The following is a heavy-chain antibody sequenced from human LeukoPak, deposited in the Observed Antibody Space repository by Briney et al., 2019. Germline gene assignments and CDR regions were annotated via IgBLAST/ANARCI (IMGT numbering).Heavy chain of an antibody. V-gene: IGHV3-23*01. D-gene: IGHD3-10*01. CDR3: AKADYYGSGSYQDY. J-gene: IGHJ4*02. Sequence: PGGSLRLSCEASGFTFSSYAMSWVRQAPGKGLEWVSAISGSGGSTYYADSVKGRFTISRDNSKNTLYLQMNSLRAEDTAVYYCAKADYYGSGSYQDYWGQGTLVTVSS. CDR1: GFTFSSYA. CDR2: ISGSGGST.